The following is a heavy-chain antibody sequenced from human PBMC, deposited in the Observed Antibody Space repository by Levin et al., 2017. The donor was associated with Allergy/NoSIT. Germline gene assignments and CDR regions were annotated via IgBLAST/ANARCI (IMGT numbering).Heavy chain of an antibody. V-gene: IGHV5-51*01. CDR2: IYPSDSDT. Sequence: GESLKISCKGSGYTFTSHWIGWVRQMPGKGLEWMGSIYPSDSDTRYSPSFQGQVTISADKSISTAYLQWSSLKPSDTAIYYCARHGKTSLRFDAFDIWGQGTMVTVSS. J-gene: IGHJ3*02. CDR1: GYTFTSHW. CDR3: ARHGKTSLRFDAFDI.